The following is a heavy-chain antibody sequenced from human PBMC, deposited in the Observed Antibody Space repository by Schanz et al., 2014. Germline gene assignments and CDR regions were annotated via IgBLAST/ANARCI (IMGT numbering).Heavy chain of an antibody. V-gene: IGHV3-64*04. D-gene: IGHD4-17*01. J-gene: IGHJ6*03. CDR1: GFTFSIYA. CDR3: ARAPVTVGPYHYYMDV. CDR2: ISHDGYST. Sequence: VQLVESGGGLVQPGGSLRLSCSASGFTFSIYAMHWVRQAPGKGLEYVSAISHDGYSTYYADSVKGRFTISRDNSKNTLYLQMKSLRAEDTAVYYCARAPVTVGPYHYYMDVWGKGTTVTVSS.